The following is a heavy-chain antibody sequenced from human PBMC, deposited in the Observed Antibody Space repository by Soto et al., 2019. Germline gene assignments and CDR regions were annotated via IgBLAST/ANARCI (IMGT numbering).Heavy chain of an antibody. CDR2: IKGDGSYT. V-gene: IGHV3-74*01. CDR3: ARLGSTNTFDI. CDR1: GLTFCDHW. D-gene: IGHD2-2*01. Sequence: PGGSLRLSCAASGLTFCDHWMHWVRQVPGKGLVWVSRIKGDGSYTNYADSVKGRFTIIRDNAKNTLYLQMNSLRVEDTAVYYCARLGSTNTFDIWGLGTKVTVSS. J-gene: IGHJ3*02.